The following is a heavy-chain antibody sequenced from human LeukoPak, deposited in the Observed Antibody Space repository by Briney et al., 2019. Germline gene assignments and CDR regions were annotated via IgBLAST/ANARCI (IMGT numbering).Heavy chain of an antibody. CDR3: AGHHPRNTVDF. CDR2: ISYSGFT. D-gene: IGHD2/OR15-2a*01. CDR1: GGSISSYQ. J-gene: IGHJ4*02. Sequence: SETLSLTRTVSGGSISSYQWSWIRQPPGKGLEWIGYISYSGFTNYNPSLKSRVAISLDTSKNQFSLKLISVTAADTAVYYCAGHHPRNTVDFWGQGTLVTVSS. V-gene: IGHV4-59*08.